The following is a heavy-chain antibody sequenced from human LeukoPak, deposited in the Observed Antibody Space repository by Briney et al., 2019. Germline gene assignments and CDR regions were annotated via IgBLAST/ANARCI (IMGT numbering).Heavy chain of an antibody. D-gene: IGHD6-19*01. V-gene: IGHV3-23*01. J-gene: IGHJ4*02. CDR2: IRTTAEGA. CDR1: GFSFTDYP. Sequence: PGGSLRLSCATSGFSFTDYPMNWVRQAPGKGLEWISNIRTTAEGAKYAYNADSVKGRFTISRGNSKNTLYLQMNSLRVEDTAVYYCAKGGSQWLAHRYFDYWGQGTLVTVSS. CDR3: AKGGSQWLAHRYFDY.